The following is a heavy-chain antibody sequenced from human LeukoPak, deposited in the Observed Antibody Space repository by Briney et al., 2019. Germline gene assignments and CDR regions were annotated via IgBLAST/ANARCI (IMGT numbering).Heavy chain of an antibody. Sequence: SETLSLTCTVSGGSISSYYWSWIRQPPGKGLEWIGYIYDSGSTNYNPSLKSRVTMSVDTSKNQFSLKLSSVTAADTAVYYCARTGGYNFWVPFDYWGQGTLVTVSS. D-gene: IGHD5-24*01. CDR2: IYDSGST. CDR1: GGSISSYY. V-gene: IGHV4-59*01. J-gene: IGHJ4*02. CDR3: ARTGGYNFWVPFDY.